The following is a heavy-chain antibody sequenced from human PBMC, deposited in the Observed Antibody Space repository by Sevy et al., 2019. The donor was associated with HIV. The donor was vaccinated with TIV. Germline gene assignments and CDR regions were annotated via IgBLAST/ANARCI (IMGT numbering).Heavy chain of an antibody. J-gene: IGHJ4*02. CDR2: ISYDGIIK. V-gene: IGHV3-30*04. CDR1: GFTFNTHA. Sequence: GGSLRLSCAASGFTFNTHAMHWVRQAPGKGLEWVALISYDGIIKYYADSVKGRLTISRDNSKNTLSLQMNSLRIEDTAVYYGAREGGYTSAWSRGNYWGQGTLVTVSS. CDR3: AREGGYTSAWSRGNY. D-gene: IGHD6-19*01.